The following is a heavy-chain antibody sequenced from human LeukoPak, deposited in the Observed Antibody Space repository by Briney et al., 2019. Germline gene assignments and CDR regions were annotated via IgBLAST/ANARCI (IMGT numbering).Heavy chain of an antibody. CDR1: GGSISSSSYY. CDR2: IYYSGST. CDR3: ARVIAARRSYYYMDV. Sequence: SETLSLTCTVSGGSISSSSYYWGWIRQPPGKGLEWIGSIYYSGSTYYNPSLKSRVTISVDTSKNQFSLKLSSVTAADTAVYYCARVIAARRSYYYMDVWGKGTTVTVSS. J-gene: IGHJ6*03. D-gene: IGHD6-6*01. V-gene: IGHV4-39*01.